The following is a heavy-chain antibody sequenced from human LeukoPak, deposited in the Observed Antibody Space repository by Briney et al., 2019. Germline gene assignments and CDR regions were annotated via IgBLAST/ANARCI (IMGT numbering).Heavy chain of an antibody. Sequence: WGSLRLSCAASGFTFSSYSMNWVRQAPGKGLEWVSSISSSSSYIYYADSVKGRFTISRDNAKNSLYLQMNSLRAEDTAVYYCAREYDYGGNRPGCFQLWGQGTLVIVSS. J-gene: IGHJ1*01. CDR3: AREYDYGGNRPGCFQL. CDR2: ISSSSSYI. V-gene: IGHV3-21*01. CDR1: GFTFSSYS. D-gene: IGHD4-23*01.